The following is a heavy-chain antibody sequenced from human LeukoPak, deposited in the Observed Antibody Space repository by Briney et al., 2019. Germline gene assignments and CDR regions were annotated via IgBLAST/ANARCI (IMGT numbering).Heavy chain of an antibody. V-gene: IGHV3-30*18. CDR2: ISYDGSNK. Sequence: GGSLRLSCAASGFTFSSYGMHWVRQAPGKGLEWVAVISYDGSNKYYADSVKGRFTISRDNSKNTLYLQMNSLRGEDTAVYYCAKDRSSGSYGGMDVWGQGTTVTVSS. CDR1: GFTFSSYG. CDR3: AKDRSSGSYGGMDV. J-gene: IGHJ6*02. D-gene: IGHD3-10*01.